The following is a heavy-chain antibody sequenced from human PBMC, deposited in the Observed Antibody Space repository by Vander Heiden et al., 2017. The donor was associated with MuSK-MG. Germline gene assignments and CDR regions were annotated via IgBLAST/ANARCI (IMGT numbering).Heavy chain of an antibody. Sequence: QVTLKESGPVLVKPTETLTLTCTVSGFSLSNARMGVSWIRQPPGKALEWLAHICSNDEKSYSTSLKSRLTISKDTSKSQVVLTMTNMDPVDTATYYCARILGSSGWYEWWYFDLWGRGTLVTVSS. V-gene: IGHV2-26*01. CDR3: ARILGSSGWYEWWYFDL. D-gene: IGHD6-19*01. J-gene: IGHJ2*01. CDR1: GFSLSNARMG. CDR2: ICSNDEK.